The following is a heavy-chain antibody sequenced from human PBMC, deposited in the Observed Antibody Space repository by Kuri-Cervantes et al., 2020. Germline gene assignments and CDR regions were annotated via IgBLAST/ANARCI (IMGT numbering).Heavy chain of an antibody. CDR2: ISYDGSNK. D-gene: IGHD1-7*01. CDR1: GFTSSSYA. Sequence: GESLKISCAASGFTSSSYAMHWVRQAPGKGLEWVAVISYDGSNKYYADSVKGRFTISRDNAKNTLYLQMNSLRAEDTAVYSCTRGRDGNYGYFDNWGQGTLVTVSS. V-gene: IGHV3-30-3*01. J-gene: IGHJ4*02. CDR3: TRGRDGNYGYFDN.